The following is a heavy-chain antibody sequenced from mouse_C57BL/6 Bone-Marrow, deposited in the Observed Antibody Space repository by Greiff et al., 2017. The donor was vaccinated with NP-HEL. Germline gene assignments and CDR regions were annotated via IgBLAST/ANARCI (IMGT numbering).Heavy chain of an antibody. J-gene: IGHJ4*01. CDR1: GFSFNTYA. CDR2: IRSKSNNYAT. CDR3: GGYDYDGGYAMDY. V-gene: IGHV10-1*01. D-gene: IGHD2-4*01. Sequence: EVKLQESGGGLVQPKGSLKLSCAASGFSFNTYAMNWVRQAPGKGLEWVARIRSKSNNYATYYDDSVKDRFTISRDATESMLYLQMNNLKSEDTAMYYCGGYDYDGGYAMDYWGQGTSVTVSS.